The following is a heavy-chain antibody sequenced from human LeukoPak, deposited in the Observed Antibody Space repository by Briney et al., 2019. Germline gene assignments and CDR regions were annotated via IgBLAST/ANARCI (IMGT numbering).Heavy chain of an antibody. V-gene: IGHV4-61*01. D-gene: IGHD3-10*01. Sequence: SETLSLTCTVSGGSVSSGTYFWSWIRQPPGKGLEWFGYIYFSGSTNYNPSLKSRVTISVDTSKNQFSLKLSFVTAADTAVYYCAREEGITMVRGVTSYYYYGMDVWGKGTTVTVSS. CDR1: GGSVSSGTYF. CDR2: IYFSGST. J-gene: IGHJ6*04. CDR3: AREEGITMVRGVTSYYYYGMDV.